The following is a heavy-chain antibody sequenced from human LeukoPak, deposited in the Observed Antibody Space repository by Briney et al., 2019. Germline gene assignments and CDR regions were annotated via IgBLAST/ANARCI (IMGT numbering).Heavy chain of an antibody. Sequence: SVKVSCKASGGTFSSYAISWVRQAPGQGLEWMGGIIPIFGTANYAQKFQGRVTITTDESTSTAYMELSSLRSEDTAVYYCARDLGYYDSSGYFREPPYYFDYWGQGTLVTVSS. CDR1: GGTFSSYA. V-gene: IGHV1-69*05. D-gene: IGHD3-22*01. CDR3: ARDLGYYDSSGYFREPPYYFDY. J-gene: IGHJ4*02. CDR2: IIPIFGTA.